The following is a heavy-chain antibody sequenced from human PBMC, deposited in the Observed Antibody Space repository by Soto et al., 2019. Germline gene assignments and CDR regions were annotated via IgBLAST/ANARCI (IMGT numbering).Heavy chain of an antibody. Sequence: EVQLVESGGGLVQPGRSLRLSCAASGFTFDDFAMHWVRQAPGKGLEWVSGISWNSGSIGYADSVKGRFTISRDNAKNSLYLEMNSLRGDDTALYYCTRAERFLEYLLNYWGQGTLVTVSS. V-gene: IGHV3-9*01. CDR3: TRAERFLEYLLNY. CDR2: ISWNSGSI. D-gene: IGHD3-3*01. CDR1: GFTFDDFA. J-gene: IGHJ4*02.